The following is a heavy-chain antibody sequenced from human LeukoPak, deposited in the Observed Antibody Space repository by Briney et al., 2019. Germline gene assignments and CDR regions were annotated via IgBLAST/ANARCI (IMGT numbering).Heavy chain of an antibody. J-gene: IGHJ4*02. CDR1: GGSISSYY. D-gene: IGHD3-10*01. CDR2: IYTSGST. CDR3: ARDFDGNGWGSYLGY. V-gene: IGHV4-4*07. Sequence: PSETLSLTCTVSGGSISSYYWSWIRQPAGKGLEWIGRIYTSGSTNYNPSLKSRVTMSLDTSKNQFSLKLSSVTAADTAVYYCARDFDGNGWGSYLGYWGQGTLVTVSS.